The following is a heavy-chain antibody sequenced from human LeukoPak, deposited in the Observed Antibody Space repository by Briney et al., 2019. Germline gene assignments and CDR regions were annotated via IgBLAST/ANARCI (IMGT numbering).Heavy chain of an antibody. V-gene: IGHV1-69*05. CDR3: ASAHGVRGVSVY. J-gene: IGHJ4*02. CDR1: GYTFTSYD. Sequence: SVKVSCKASGYTFTSYDINWVRQAPGQGLEWMGGIIPIFGTANCAQKFQGRVTITTDESTSTAYMELSSLRSEDTAVYYCASAHGVRGVSVYWGQGTLVTVSS. CDR2: IIPIFGTA. D-gene: IGHD3-10*01.